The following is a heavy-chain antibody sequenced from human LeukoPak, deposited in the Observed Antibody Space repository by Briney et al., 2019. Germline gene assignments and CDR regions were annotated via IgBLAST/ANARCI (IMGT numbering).Heavy chain of an antibody. D-gene: IGHD6-13*01. Sequence: TASETLSLTCIVSGGSISTYYWNWIRQPPGKGLEWIGYIHYSGNTNYNPSLKSRVTISVDTSKNQFSLKLSSVTAADTAVYYCARQGYSSSWYFDYWGQGTLVTVSS. CDR2: IHYSGNT. J-gene: IGHJ4*02. CDR3: ARQGYSSSWYFDY. CDR1: GGSISTYY. V-gene: IGHV4-59*08.